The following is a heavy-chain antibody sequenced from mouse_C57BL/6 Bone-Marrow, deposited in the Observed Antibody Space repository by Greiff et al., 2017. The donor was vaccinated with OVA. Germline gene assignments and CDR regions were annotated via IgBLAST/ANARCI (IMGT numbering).Heavy chain of an antibody. J-gene: IGHJ4*01. D-gene: IGHD2-14*01. CDR2: IYPGDGDT. CDR1: GYAFSISW. V-gene: IGHV1-82*01. Sequence: QVQLKESGPELVKPGASVKISCKASGYAFSISWMNWVKQRPGKGLEWIGRIYPGDGDTNYNGKFKGKATLTADKSSSTAYMQLSSLTSEDSAVYFCARAPYYRDYYAMDYWGQGTSVTVSS. CDR3: ARAPYYRDYYAMDY.